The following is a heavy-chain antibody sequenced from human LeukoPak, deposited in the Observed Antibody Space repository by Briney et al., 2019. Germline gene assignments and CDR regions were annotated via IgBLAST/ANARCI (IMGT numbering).Heavy chain of an antibody. CDR3: ARAANTGWSSLDS. V-gene: IGHV4-59*08. J-gene: IGHJ4*03. CDR2: MYYTGSI. Sequence: PSETLSLTCTVSSGSISNYYWSWIRQPPGKGLEWIGYMYYTGSISYNPSLKSRLTMSVDMSTNQFSLTLSSVTATDTAIYYCARAANTGWSSLDSWGHGTLVIVSS. D-gene: IGHD6-19*01. CDR1: SGSISNYY.